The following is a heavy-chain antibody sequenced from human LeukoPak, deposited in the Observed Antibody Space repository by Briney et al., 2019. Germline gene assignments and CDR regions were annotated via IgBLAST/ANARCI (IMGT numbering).Heavy chain of an antibody. CDR1: GFTFSSYA. CDR2: ISAGSSTT. CDR3: AKDRDYYGSGSDY. D-gene: IGHD3-10*01. J-gene: IGHJ4*02. Sequence: GGSLRLSCAASGFTFSSYAMNWVRQAPGKGLEWVSVISAGSSTTYYADSVKGRFTISRDNSKNTLFLQMNSLRAEDTAIYYCAKDRDYYGSGSDYWGQGTLVTVSS. V-gene: IGHV3-23*01.